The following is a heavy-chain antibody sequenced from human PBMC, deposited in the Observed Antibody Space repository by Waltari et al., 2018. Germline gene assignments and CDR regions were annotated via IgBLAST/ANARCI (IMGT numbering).Heavy chain of an antibody. J-gene: IGHJ4*02. CDR3: ARVKLELDY. CDR2: ISYDGSNK. V-gene: IGHV3-30-3*01. D-gene: IGHD1-1*01. Sequence: QVQLVESGGGVVQPGRSLRLSCASSGCTFRSYAMHWVRQAPGKGLEWVAVISYDGSNKYYADSVKGRFTISRDNSKNTLYLQMNSLRAEDTAVYYCARVKLELDYWGQGTLVTVSS. CDR1: GCTFRSYA.